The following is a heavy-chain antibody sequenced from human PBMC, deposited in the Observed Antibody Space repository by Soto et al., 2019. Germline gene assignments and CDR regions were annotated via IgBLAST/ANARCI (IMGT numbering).Heavy chain of an antibody. CDR3: ARSVDGSSWYFHYYYGMDV. Sequence: SETLSLTCGVSGGAFSSSNWWSWVRQPPGKGLEWIGQIYHSGSTNYNPSLKSRVTISVDTSKNQFSLKLSSVTAADTAVYYCARSVDGSSWYFHYYYGMDVWGQGTTVTVSS. CDR2: IYHSGST. J-gene: IGHJ6*02. V-gene: IGHV4-4*02. CDR1: GGAFSSSNW. D-gene: IGHD6-13*01.